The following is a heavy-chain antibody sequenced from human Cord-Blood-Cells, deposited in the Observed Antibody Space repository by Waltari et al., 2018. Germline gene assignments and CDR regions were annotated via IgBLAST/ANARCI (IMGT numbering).Heavy chain of an antibody. D-gene: IGHD6-19*01. V-gene: IGHV4-38-2*02. CDR1: AYSISCRYY. CDR2: IYHSGST. Sequence: QVPLPVSGPGLVQPSETLSLTCAVSAYSISCRYYWRWIPLPPGKGLEWIGSIYHSGSTYYNPSLKSRVTISVDTSKNQFSLKLSSVTAADTAVYYCAREGLRYSSGWSPDYWGQGTLVTVSS. J-gene: IGHJ4*02. CDR3: AREGLRYSSGWSPDY.